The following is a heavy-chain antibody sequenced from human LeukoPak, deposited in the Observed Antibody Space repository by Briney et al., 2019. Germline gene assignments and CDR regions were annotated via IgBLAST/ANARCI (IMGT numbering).Heavy chain of an antibody. CDR2: NYSGGGT. V-gene: IGHV3-53*01. D-gene: IGHD3-16*01. CDR1: GFTVSSNY. Sequence: GGSLRLSCAASGFTVSSNYMTWVRQDPGKGLEWVSVNYSGGGTYYAESVKGRFTISRDNSKNTLYLQMNSLRAEDTAVYYCASGTTWGTNAFDIWGQGTMVTVSS. J-gene: IGHJ3*02. CDR3: ASGTTWGTNAFDI.